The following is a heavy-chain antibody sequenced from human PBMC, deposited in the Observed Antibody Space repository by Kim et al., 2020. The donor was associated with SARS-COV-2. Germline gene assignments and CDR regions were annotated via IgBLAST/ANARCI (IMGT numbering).Heavy chain of an antibody. CDR2: ISGSGGDT. J-gene: IGHJ4*02. D-gene: IGHD3-10*01. CDR1: GFSFTNYA. V-gene: IGHV3-23*01. Sequence: GGSLRLSCVGSGFSFTNYAMSWVRQAPGKGLDWVSRISGSGGDTFYADSVKGRFTISRDNSKNTLYLQMNSLRVEDTAVYYCTRFKWFGEEGFWVQGTLVIVSS. CDR3: TRFKWFGEEGF.